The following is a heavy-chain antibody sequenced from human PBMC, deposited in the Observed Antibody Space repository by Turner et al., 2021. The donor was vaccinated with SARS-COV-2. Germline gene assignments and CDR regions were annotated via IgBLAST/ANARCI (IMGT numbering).Heavy chain of an antibody. Sequence: EVQLVQSGAAVKKPGESLKISCKASGYNFPTYCNAWVRQRPGKGLEWMGIIYPDDSDTRYSPSFQGQVTLSADKSINTTYLQWSTLRASDTAMYYCARQEVPSISIDYWGQGSLVTVSP. V-gene: IGHV5-51*01. J-gene: IGHJ4*02. CDR1: GYNFPTYC. CDR2: IYPDDSDT. CDR3: ARQEVPSISIDY. D-gene: IGHD6-13*01.